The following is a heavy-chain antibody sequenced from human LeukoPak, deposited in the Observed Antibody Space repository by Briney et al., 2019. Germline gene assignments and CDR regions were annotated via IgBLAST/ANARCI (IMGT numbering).Heavy chain of an antibody. CDR3: ARGYDSSRYNWFDP. V-gene: IGHV4-4*07. CDR2: IYTSGST. D-gene: IGHD3-22*01. CDR1: GGSISSYY. Sequence: SETLSLPCTVSGGSISSYYWSWIRRPAGKGLDWIGRIYTSGSTNYNPSLKSRVTMSVDTSKNQFSLKLSSVTAADTAVYYCARGYDSSRYNWFDPWGQGTLVTVSS. J-gene: IGHJ5*02.